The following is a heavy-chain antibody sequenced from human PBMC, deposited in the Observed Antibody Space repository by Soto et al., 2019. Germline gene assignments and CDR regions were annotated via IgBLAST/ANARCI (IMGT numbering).Heavy chain of an antibody. CDR3: ARVPNYYHSSRSTGDF. CDR1: GYTFTDYG. Sequence: ASVKVSCKASGYTFTDYGMSWVRQAPGQGLEWIGWISAYKPNTNYAEKLQGRVTMTTDTSTSTAYMELRNLRSDDTAVYYCARVPNYYHSSRSTGDFWGRGTLVTVSS. J-gene: IGHJ4*02. V-gene: IGHV1-18*04. CDR2: ISAYKPNT. D-gene: IGHD3-22*01.